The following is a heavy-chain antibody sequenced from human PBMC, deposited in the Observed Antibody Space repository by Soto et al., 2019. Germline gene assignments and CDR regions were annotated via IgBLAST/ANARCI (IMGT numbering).Heavy chain of an antibody. J-gene: IGHJ1*01. Sequence: QVQLVQSGAEVKKPGASVKVSCKASGYSFTDYPMQWVRQAPGQGLEWLGWINVATGATRYSHSFQGRVTLDRDTSXXTAYMELSSLRSEDTAVYFCTRENYESSGYYPMSLWGQGTLVTVSS. D-gene: IGHD3-22*01. V-gene: IGHV1-3*01. CDR3: TRENYESSGYYPMSL. CDR1: GYSFTDYP. CDR2: INVATGAT.